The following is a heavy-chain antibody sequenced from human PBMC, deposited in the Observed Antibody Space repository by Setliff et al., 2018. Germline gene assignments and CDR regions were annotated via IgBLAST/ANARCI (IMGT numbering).Heavy chain of an antibody. D-gene: IGHD2-8*01. Sequence: SETLSLTCNVSGVSFSSTTFYWAWIRQSPGKGLEWIGSVSFFGSAYYNPSLQSRGAISLDTSRNQFSLELSSVTAADTAVYYCARDPGVHSETWCLDSWGQGTQVTVSS. CDR2: VSFFGSA. J-gene: IGHJ4*02. CDR1: GVSFSSTTFY. V-gene: IGHV4-39*07. CDR3: ARDPGVHSETWCLDS.